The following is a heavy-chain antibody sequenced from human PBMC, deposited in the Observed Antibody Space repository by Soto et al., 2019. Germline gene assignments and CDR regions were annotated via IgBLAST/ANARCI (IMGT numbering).Heavy chain of an antibody. Sequence: QVQLQESGPGLLKPSQTLSLTCTVSGGSIRSDGYCWSRIRQRPGKGLEWIGYMNYRGITYYNPSLKSRLTISEDTSKNHFSLNLSSVTAADTAVYYCARDGLSGGDAFDIWGQGTVVVVSS. CDR2: MNYRGIT. J-gene: IGHJ3*02. CDR3: ARDGLSGGDAFDI. V-gene: IGHV4-31*03. CDR1: GGSIRSDGYC. D-gene: IGHD3-10*01.